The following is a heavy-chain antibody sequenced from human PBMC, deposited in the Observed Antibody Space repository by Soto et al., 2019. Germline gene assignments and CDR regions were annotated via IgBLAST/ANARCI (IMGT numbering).Heavy chain of an antibody. CDR2: IYYSGRT. V-gene: IGHV4-31*01. Sequence: QVQLQESGPGLVKPSQTLSLTCTVSGGSINSGGYYWSWIRQHPGKGLEWIGYIYYSGRTYYNPSLKSPASISNDTSNNQFPLGLSSVTAADTAVYYCAGGGGLVIVFFDYWGQGNLVTVSS. CDR3: AGGGGLVIVFFDY. CDR1: GGSINSGGYY. D-gene: IGHD3-22*01. J-gene: IGHJ4*02.